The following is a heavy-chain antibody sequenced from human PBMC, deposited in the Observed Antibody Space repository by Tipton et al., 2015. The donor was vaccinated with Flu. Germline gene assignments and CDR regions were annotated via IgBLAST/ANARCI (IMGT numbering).Heavy chain of an antibody. J-gene: IGHJ2*01. V-gene: IGHV4-38-2*01. D-gene: IGHD3-22*01. CDR3: ARTQIYDSNRNYHWYFDL. CDR2: IHHSGSA. Sequence: TLSLTCDVSGYSITSGYYWGWLRQPPGKGLEWFGNIHHSGSAFYNPSLKSRVTISVDASKNQFSLRLTSVTAADTAVYYCARTQIYDSNRNYHWYFDLWGRGTLVSVSS. CDR1: GYSITSGYY.